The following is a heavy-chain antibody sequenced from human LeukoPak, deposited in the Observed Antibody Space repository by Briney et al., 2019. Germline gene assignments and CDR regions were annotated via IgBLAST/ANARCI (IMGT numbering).Heavy chain of an antibody. CDR1: GGSISSGSYY. D-gene: IGHD3-3*01. CDR3: ARATYYDFWSGYYSESPGVFDY. J-gene: IGHJ4*02. V-gene: IGHV4-61*02. CDR2: IYTSGST. Sequence: SQTLSLTCTVSGGSISSGSYYWSWIRQPAGKGLEWIGRIYTSGSTNYNPSLKSRVTIPVDTSKNQFSLKLSSVTAADTAVYYCARATYYDFWSGYYSESPGVFDYWGQGTLVTVSS.